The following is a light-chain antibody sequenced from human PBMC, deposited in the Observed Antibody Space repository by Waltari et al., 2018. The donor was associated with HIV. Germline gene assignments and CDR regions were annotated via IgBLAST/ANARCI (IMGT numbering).Light chain of an antibody. CDR2: EVS. CDR3: SSYTGSTTVV. V-gene: IGLV2-14*03. CDR1: RSDIGGYNY. J-gene: IGLJ2*01. Sequence: QSALTQPASVSGSPGRSITISCTGTRSDIGGYNYVSWYQQHPGKAPKLMIYEVSNRPSGVSSRFSGSKSGNTASLTISGLQAEDEADYYCSSYTGSTTVVFGGGTKVTVL.